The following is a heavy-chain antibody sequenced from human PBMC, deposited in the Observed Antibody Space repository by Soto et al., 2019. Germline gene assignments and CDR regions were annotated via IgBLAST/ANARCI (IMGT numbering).Heavy chain of an antibody. CDR1: GFTFSSYA. J-gene: IGHJ4*02. CDR3: AREGSSSAFDY. V-gene: IGHV3-30-3*01. Sequence: QVQLVESGGGVVQPGRSLRLSCAASGFTFSSYAMHWVRQAPGKGLEWVAVISYDGSNKYYADSVKGRFTISRDNSKNTLYQQTNSLRAEDTAVYYCAREGSSSAFDYWGQGTLVTVSS. CDR2: ISYDGSNK. D-gene: IGHD6-6*01.